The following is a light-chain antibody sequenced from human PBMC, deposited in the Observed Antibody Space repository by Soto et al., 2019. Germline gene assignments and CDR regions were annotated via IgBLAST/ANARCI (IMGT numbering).Light chain of an antibody. CDR3: QQYNNWPPWT. CDR2: GAS. V-gene: IGKV3-15*01. J-gene: IGKJ1*01. Sequence: EIVMTQSPATLSVSPGERATLSCRASQSVSSNLAWYQQKPGQDPRLLIYGASTRATGIPARFSGSGSVTEFTLTISSLQSEDFAVYYCQQYNNWPPWTFGQGTKVEIK. CDR1: QSVSSN.